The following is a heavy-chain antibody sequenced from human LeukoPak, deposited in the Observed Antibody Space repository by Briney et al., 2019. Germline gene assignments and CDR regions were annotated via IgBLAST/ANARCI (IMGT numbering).Heavy chain of an antibody. CDR3: ARDGPIVVVPAAKEGGDY. Sequence: GASVKVSCKASGYTFTSYAMNWVRQAPGQGLEWMGWISAYNGNTNYAQKLQGRVTMTTDTSTSTAYMELRSLRSDDTAVYYCARDGPIVVVPAAKEGGDYWGQGTLVTVSS. D-gene: IGHD2-2*01. CDR2: ISAYNGNT. J-gene: IGHJ4*02. V-gene: IGHV1-18*01. CDR1: GYTFTSYA.